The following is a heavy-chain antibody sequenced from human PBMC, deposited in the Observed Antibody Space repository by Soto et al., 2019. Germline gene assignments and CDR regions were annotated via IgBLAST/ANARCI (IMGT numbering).Heavy chain of an antibody. D-gene: IGHD3-22*01. CDR1: GGSISSYY. J-gene: IGHJ5*02. CDR2: IYTSGST. CDR3: AREPYVNYYDSSGYYYRWFDP. V-gene: IGHV4-4*07. Sequence: SETLSLTCTVSGGSISSYYWSWIRQPAGKGLEWIGRIYTSGSTNYNPSLKSRVTMSVDTSKNQFSLKLSSVTAADTAVYYCAREPYVNYYDSSGYYYRWFDPWGQGTLVTVSS.